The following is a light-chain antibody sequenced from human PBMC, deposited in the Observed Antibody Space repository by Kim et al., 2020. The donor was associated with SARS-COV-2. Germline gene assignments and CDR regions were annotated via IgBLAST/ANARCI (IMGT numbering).Light chain of an antibody. CDR2: FAS. CDR1: QSINSY. Sequence: SASVGDRVTITCRASQSINSYLNWYQQKPGKAPRLLMYFASSLQSGVPSRFSGSGSGTDFTLTISSLQPEDFATYYCQQSYSTPWTFGQGTKLEI. CDR3: QQSYSTPWT. V-gene: IGKV1-39*01. J-gene: IGKJ1*01.